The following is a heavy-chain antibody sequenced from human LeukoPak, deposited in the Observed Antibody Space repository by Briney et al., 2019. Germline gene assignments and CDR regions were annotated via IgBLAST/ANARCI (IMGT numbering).Heavy chain of an antibody. CDR3: AREQIYYYYMDV. J-gene: IGHJ6*03. CDR2: ISSGGGST. Sequence: GGSLRLSCAASGFTLSTYGMHWVRQAPGKGLEYVSGISSGGGSTYYASSVKGRFIISRDNSKNMLYLQVGSLRAEDMAVYYCAREQIYYYYMDVWGKGTTVTVSS. V-gene: IGHV3-64*01. D-gene: IGHD5-12*01. CDR1: GFTLSTYG.